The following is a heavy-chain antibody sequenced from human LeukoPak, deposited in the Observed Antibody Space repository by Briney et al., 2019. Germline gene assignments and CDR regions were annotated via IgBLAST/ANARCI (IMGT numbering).Heavy chain of an antibody. CDR1: GGSFSGYY. J-gene: IGHJ4*02. V-gene: IGHV4-34*01. D-gene: IGHD3-22*01. Sequence: PSETLSLTYAVYGGSFSGYYWSWIRQPPGKGLEWIGEINHSGSTNYNPSLKSRVTISVDTSKNQFSLKLSSVTAADTAVYYCARKGSNKNYYDSSGYYYPFDYWGQGTLVTVSS. CDR3: ARKGSNKNYYDSSGYYYPFDY. CDR2: INHSGST.